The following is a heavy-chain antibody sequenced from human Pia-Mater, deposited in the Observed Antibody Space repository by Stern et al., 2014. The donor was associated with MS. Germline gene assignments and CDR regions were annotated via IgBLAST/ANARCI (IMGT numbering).Heavy chain of an antibody. D-gene: IGHD4-17*01. CDR3: VRDRGLATVTCYFDY. Sequence: EVQLVESGGGLFEPGGSLRLSCAASGFNLRTFTMSWVRQAPGKGLECVSSISSSNGYTYYADPVKGRFTISRDHATHSLYLQMDSLRAEDTAVYYCVRDRGLATVTCYFDYWGQGILVTVSS. CDR2: ISSSNGYT. V-gene: IGHV3-21*01. J-gene: IGHJ4*02. CDR1: GFNLRTFT.